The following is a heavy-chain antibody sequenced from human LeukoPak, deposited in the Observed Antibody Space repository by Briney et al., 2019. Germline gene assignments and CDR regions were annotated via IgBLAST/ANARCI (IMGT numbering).Heavy chain of an antibody. CDR3: ARDSGYGMDV. D-gene: IGHD6-25*01. V-gene: IGHV4-59*01. CDR2: IYYSGST. CDR1: GGSISSYY. J-gene: IGHJ6*02. Sequence: SETLSLTCTVSGGSISSYYWSWIRQPPGKGLEWIGYIYYSGSTNYNPSLKSRVTISVDTSKNQFPLKLSSVTAADTAVYYRARDSGYGMDVWGQGTTVTVSS.